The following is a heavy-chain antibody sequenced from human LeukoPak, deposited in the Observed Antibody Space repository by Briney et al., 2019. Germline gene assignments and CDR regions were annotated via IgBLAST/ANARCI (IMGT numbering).Heavy chain of an antibody. V-gene: IGHV1-8*01. Sequence: ASVKVSCKASGYTFTSYDINWVRQATGQGLVWMGWMNPNSGNTGYAQKFQGRVTMTRNTSISTAYMELSSLRSEDTAVYYCARVPALSRGSFDYWGQGTLVTVSS. CDR1: GYTFTSYD. CDR2: MNPNSGNT. J-gene: IGHJ4*02. CDR3: ARVPALSRGSFDY.